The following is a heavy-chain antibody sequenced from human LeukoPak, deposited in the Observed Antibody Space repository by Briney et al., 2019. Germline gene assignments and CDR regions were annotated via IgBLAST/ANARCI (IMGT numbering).Heavy chain of an antibody. CDR3: AKAPTYGDYVGYYFDY. CDR2: ISGSGGST. Sequence: GGSLRLSCAASGFTFSSYAMSWVRQAPGKGLEWVSGISGSGGSTNYADSVEGRFTISRDNSQNTLHLQMNSLRAEDTAVYYCAKAPTYGDYVGYYFDYWGQGTLVTVSS. J-gene: IGHJ4*02. D-gene: IGHD4-17*01. CDR1: GFTFSSYA. V-gene: IGHV3-23*01.